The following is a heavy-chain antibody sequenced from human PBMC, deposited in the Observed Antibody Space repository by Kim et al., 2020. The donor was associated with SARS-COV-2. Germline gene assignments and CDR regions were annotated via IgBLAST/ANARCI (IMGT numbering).Heavy chain of an antibody. V-gene: IGHV1-18*01. J-gene: IGHJ4*02. Sequence: AQKLQGRVTMTTDTSTSTAYMELRSLRSDDTAVYYCARGVGWELLLGLDYWGQGTLVTVSS. CDR3: ARGVGWELLLGLDY. D-gene: IGHD1-26*01.